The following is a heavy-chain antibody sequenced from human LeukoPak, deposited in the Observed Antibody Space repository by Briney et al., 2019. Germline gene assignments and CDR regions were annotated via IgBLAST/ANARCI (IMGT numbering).Heavy chain of an antibody. V-gene: IGHV3-53*05. CDR3: AKADWELAPLDY. Sequence: GGSLRLSCAASGFTVSSNYMSWVRQAPGKGLEWVSVIYSGGSTYYADSVKGRFTISRDNSKNTLYLQMNSLRAEDTAVYYCAKADWELAPLDYWGQGTLVTVSS. J-gene: IGHJ4*02. D-gene: IGHD1-26*01. CDR1: GFTVSSNY. CDR2: IYSGGST.